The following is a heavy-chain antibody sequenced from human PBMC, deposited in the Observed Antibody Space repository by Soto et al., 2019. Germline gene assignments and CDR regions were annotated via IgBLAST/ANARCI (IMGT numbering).Heavy chain of an antibody. D-gene: IGHD6-6*01. CDR3: AKNPSSYFSNSLWLMYV. V-gene: IGHV3-30*18. CDR1: GFTFRNFG. Sequence: PGESLKISCAGSGFTFRNFGIHWVRQAPGKGRERVAYISYHGGIKYYADSVKGPFTISRDNSQNTVYLQMNSLRPEDSAVYYCAKNPSSYFSNSLWLMYVWGRGTTVPVS. J-gene: IGHJ6*02. CDR2: ISYHGGIK.